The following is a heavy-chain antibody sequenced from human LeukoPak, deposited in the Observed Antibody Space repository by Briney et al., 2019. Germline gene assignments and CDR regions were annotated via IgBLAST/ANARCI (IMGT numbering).Heavy chain of an antibody. Sequence: SGPTLVNPPQTLTLTCTFSGSSLSTSGLGVGWIRQPPGKALECLALIKSRLTITKDTSKNQVILTMTNMDPVDTATYFCFHKREDTSTLWGQGTLVTVSS. CDR3: FHKREDTSTL. D-gene: IGHD5-18*01. CDR1: GSSLSTSGLG. V-gene: IGHV2-5*01. J-gene: IGHJ4*02. CDR2: I.